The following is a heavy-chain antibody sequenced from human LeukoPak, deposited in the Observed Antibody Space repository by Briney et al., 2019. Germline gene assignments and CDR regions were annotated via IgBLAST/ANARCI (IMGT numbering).Heavy chain of an antibody. CDR1: GYTFTGYY. J-gene: IGHJ4*02. D-gene: IGHD1-26*01. CDR3: ARSYRGSYQFDY. Sequence: ASVKVSCKASGYTFTGYYMHWVRQAPGQGLEWMGRISPNSGGTNYAQKFQGRVTMTRDTSISTAYMELSRLRSDDTAVYYCARSYRGSYQFDYWGQGTLVTVSS. V-gene: IGHV1-2*06. CDR2: ISPNSGGT.